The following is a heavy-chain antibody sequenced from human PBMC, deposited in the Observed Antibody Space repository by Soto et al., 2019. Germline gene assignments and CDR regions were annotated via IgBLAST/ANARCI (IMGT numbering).Heavy chain of an antibody. V-gene: IGHV4-31*03. J-gene: IGHJ6*03. CDR3: ARDSRRHAPYYYYMDV. CDR2: IYYSGST. D-gene: IGHD6-6*01. CDR1: GGSISSGGYY. Sequence: QVQLQESGPGLVKPSQTLSLTCTVSGGSISSGGYYWSWIRQHPGKGLEWIGYIYYSGSTYYNPSLKSRVTISVDTSKNQFSLKLSSVTAADTAVYYCARDSRRHAPYYYYMDVWGKGTTVTVSS.